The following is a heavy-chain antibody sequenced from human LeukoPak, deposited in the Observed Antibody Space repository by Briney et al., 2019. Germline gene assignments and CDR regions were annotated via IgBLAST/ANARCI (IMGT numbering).Heavy chain of an antibody. Sequence: AAVKVSCKASGYTFINYAMHCVRQAPGQRLEWMGWINAGNGNTKYSQEFQGRVTITRDTSASTAYMELSSLRSEDMAVYYCARGGGYYDTSGYYFDFDYWGQGTLVTVSS. CDR1: GYTFINYA. D-gene: IGHD3-22*01. J-gene: IGHJ4*02. V-gene: IGHV1-3*03. CDR3: ARGGGYYDTSGYYFDFDY. CDR2: INAGNGNT.